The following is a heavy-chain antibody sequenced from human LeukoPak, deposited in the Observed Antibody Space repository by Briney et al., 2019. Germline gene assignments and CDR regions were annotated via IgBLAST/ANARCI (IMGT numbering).Heavy chain of an antibody. CDR3: ARDYGGWYYFDY. D-gene: IGHD6-19*01. V-gene: IGHV4-59*12. CDR2: IYYSGST. J-gene: IGHJ4*02. Sequence: SETLSLTCTVSGGSISNYYWSWIRQPPGKGLEWIGYIYYSGSTNYNPSLKSRVTISVDTSKNQFSLKLSSVTAADTALYYCARDYGGWYYFDYWGQGTLVTVSS. CDR1: GGSISNYY.